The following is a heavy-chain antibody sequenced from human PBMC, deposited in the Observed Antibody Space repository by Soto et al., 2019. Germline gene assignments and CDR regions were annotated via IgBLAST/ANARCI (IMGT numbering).Heavy chain of an antibody. V-gene: IGHV2-5*02. J-gene: IGHJ4*02. Sequence: QITLKESGPTLVKPTQTLTLTCTFSGFSLTTSGVCVGWIRKPPGKALEWLALIYWDDDKRYSPSLRSRLTITKDTSKNQVVLTMSNMDPVDTATYYCAHLTTSAVGDSWGQGTLGNVSS. CDR1: GFSLTTSGVC. CDR3: AHLTTSAVGDS. D-gene: IGHD3-22*01. CDR2: IYWDDDK.